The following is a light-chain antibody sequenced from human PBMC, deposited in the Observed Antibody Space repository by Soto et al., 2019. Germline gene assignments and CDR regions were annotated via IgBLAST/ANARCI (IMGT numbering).Light chain of an antibody. V-gene: IGLV2-14*01. CDR2: EVS. J-gene: IGLJ3*02. CDR3: SSYTSSSTLGV. CDR1: SSDVGGYNY. Sequence: QSVLTQPASVSGSPGQSITISCTGTSSDVGGYNYVSWYQQHPGKAPKLMIYEVSNRPSGVSNRFSGSKSGNTASLTISGLQAEDEADYYCSSYTSSSTLGVFGGGTEVTVL.